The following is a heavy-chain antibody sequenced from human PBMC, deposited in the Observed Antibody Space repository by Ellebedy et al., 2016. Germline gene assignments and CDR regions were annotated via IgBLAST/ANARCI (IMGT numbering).Heavy chain of an antibody. CDR2: ISDDGSNK. V-gene: IGHV3-30*03. J-gene: IGHJ6*02. D-gene: IGHD1-14*01. CDR3: ARVRSPDLYNSHGMDV. Sequence: GESLKISXAASGFTFSHYDIHWVRQAPGKGLEWVALISDDGSNKYYGDSVKGRFTISRDSSKFRVYLQMNSLKVEDSAVYYCARVRSPDLYNSHGMDVWGQGTTVTVSS. CDR1: GFTFSHYD.